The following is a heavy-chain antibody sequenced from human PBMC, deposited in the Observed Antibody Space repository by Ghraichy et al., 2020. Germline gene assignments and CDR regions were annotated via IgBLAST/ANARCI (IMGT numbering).Heavy chain of an antibody. CDR3: ARAYGSGSYRMDV. J-gene: IGHJ6*02. D-gene: IGHD3-10*01. Sequence: GGSLNISCKGSGYTFSSYWIIWVRQMPGKGLEWMGRIDPSDSYTNNSPSFQGHVTLSVDKSISTAYLQWSSLRASDTAVYFCARAYGSGSYRMDVWGQGTTVTVSS. CDR1: GYTFSSYW. V-gene: IGHV5-10-1*01. CDR2: IDPSDSYT.